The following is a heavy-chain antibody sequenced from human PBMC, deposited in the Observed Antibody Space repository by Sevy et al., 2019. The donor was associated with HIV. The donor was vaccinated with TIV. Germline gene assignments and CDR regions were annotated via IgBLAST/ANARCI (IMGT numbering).Heavy chain of an antibody. CDR3: ARTQYYYDSSGYYYEYLLYFDY. D-gene: IGHD3-22*01. Sequence: GGSLRLSCAASGFTFSSYWMSWVRQAPGKGLEWVANIKQDGSEKYYVDSVKGRFTISRDNAKNSLYLQMNSLRAEDTAVYYCARTQYYYDSSGYYYEYLLYFDYWGQGTLVTVSS. CDR2: IKQDGSEK. J-gene: IGHJ4*02. CDR1: GFTFSSYW. V-gene: IGHV3-7*01.